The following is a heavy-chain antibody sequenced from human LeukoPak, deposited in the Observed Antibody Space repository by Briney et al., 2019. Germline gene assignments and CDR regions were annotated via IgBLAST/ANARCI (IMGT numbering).Heavy chain of an antibody. CDR1: GFTFSSYA. J-gene: IGHJ4*02. CDR2: ISGSGGST. D-gene: IGHD6-19*01. V-gene: IGHV3-23*01. Sequence: PGGSLRLSCAASGFTFSSYAMSWVRQAPGKGLEWVSTISGSGGSTYYAASVKGRFTISRDNSKNTLYLQMNRRKAGDTGVYSCAKDIRSSGWSKYSDYWGQGTLVTVSS. CDR3: AKDIRSSGWSKYSDY.